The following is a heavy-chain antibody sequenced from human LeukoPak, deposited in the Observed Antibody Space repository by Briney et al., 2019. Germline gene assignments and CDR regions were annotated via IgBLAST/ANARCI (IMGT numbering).Heavy chain of an antibody. CDR2: ILPIFGTA. CDR1: GGTFSSYA. Sequence: GXSVKVSCKASGGTFSSYAINWVRQAPGQGLEWMGGILPIFGTANYAQKFQGRVTITADESTSTAYMELSSLRSEDTAVYYGASARYSSGWYDYWGQGTLVTVSS. CDR3: ASARYSSGWYDY. J-gene: IGHJ4*02. V-gene: IGHV1-69*13. D-gene: IGHD6-19*01.